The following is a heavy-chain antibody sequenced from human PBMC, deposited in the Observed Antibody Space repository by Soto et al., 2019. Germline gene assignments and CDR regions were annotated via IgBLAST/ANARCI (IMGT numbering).Heavy chain of an antibody. CDR2: IYYSGST. D-gene: IGHD2-2*01. Sequence: PSETLSLTCIVAGGSISNYYWSWIRQPPGKGLEWIGYIYYSGSTNYNPSLQSRVTISVDTSKNQFSLKLSSVTAADTAVYYCARAVLPATAPFDYWGQGTLVTVSS. CDR3: ARAVLPATAPFDY. V-gene: IGHV4-59*01. CDR1: GGSISNYY. J-gene: IGHJ4*02.